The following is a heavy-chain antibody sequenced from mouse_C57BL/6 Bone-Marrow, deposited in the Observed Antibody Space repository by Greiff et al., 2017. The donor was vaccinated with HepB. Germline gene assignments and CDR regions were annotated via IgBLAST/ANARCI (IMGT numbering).Heavy chain of an antibody. J-gene: IGHJ3*01. CDR3: ARRVVTTQAFAY. D-gene: IGHD2-3*01. CDR1: GFNIKDYY. Sequence: EVQLQQSGAELVKPGASVKLSCTASGFNIKDYYMHWVKQRTEQGLEWIGRIDPEDGETKYAQKFQGKATITADTSSNTADLQLSSLTSEDTAVYYCARRVVTTQAFAYWGQGTLVTVSA. CDR2: IDPEDGET. V-gene: IGHV14-2*01.